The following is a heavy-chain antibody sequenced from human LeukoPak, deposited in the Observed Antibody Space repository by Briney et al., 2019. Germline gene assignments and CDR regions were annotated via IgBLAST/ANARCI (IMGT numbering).Heavy chain of an antibody. CDR3: ARGDTIFTFFDS. J-gene: IGHJ4*02. CDR1: GGSISSDNYY. CDR2: IYTTGNT. D-gene: IGHD3-3*01. Sequence: SETLSLTCTVSGGSISSDNYYWSWIRQPAGRGLEWIGRIYTTGNTMYNPSLESRVRMSLDTSKNQVSLKLNSVTAADTAVYFCARGDTIFTFFDSWGQGTLVSVPS. V-gene: IGHV4-61*02.